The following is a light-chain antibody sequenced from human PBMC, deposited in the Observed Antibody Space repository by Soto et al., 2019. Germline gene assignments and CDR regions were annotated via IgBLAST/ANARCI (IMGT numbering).Light chain of an antibody. CDR2: GAS. J-gene: IGKJ3*01. V-gene: IGKV1-27*01. CDR1: QGISNY. CDR3: QKYDRAPFT. Sequence: DIPMTQSPSSLSASVGDRVTITCRASQGISNYVAWYQQKPGKVPQLLIYGASTLQLGVPSRFSGGGSGADFTLTISSLQPEDVATYYCQKYDRAPFTFGPGTKVDVK.